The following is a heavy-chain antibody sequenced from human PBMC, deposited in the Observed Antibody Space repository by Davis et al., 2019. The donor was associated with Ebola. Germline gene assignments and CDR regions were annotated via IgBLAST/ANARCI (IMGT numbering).Heavy chain of an antibody. D-gene: IGHD2-15*01. CDR1: GYSFNNYW. Sequence: GESLKISCKGSGYSFNNYWISWVRQLPGKGLEWPGRIDPSDSYTNYSPSFQGHITISVDRSVSSVFLQWSSLRASDTAIYYCARDIPSSYNWFDPWGQGTQVTVSS. CDR2: IDPSDSYT. CDR3: ARDIPSSYNWFDP. V-gene: IGHV5-10-1*01. J-gene: IGHJ5*02.